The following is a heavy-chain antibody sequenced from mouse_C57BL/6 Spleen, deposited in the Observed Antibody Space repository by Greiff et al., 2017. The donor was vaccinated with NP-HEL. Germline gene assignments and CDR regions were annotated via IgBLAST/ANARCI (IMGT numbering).Heavy chain of an antibody. CDR3: ARAVDLDY. J-gene: IGHJ2*01. Sequence: VQLQQPGAELVKPGASVKLSCKASGYTFTSYWMQWVKQRPGQGLEWIGEIDPSDSYTNYNQKFKGKATLTVDTSSSTAYMQLSSLTSEDSAVYYCARAVDLDYWGQGTTLTVSS. V-gene: IGHV1-50*01. D-gene: IGHD1-1*01. CDR1: GYTFTSYW. CDR2: IDPSDSYT.